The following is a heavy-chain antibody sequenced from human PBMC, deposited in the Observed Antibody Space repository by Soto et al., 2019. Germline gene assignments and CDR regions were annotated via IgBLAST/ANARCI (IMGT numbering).Heavy chain of an antibody. CDR3: ARGGTSGSAVYNWFDP. Sequence: SETLSLTCSVTGASVSSFSWSWIRQSPGKGLEWIGYIHNSGGTNYTPSLRSRVTISVDTSKNLLSLNLTSLTAADTAVYYCARGGTSGSAVYNWFDPWGQGTMVTVSS. V-gene: IGHV4-59*02. J-gene: IGHJ5*02. D-gene: IGHD3-10*01. CDR1: GASVSSFS. CDR2: IHNSGGT.